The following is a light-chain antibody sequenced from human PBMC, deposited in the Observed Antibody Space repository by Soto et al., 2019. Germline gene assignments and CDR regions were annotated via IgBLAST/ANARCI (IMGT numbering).Light chain of an antibody. V-gene: IGKV1-39*01. CDR3: QQCYSSPRT. J-gene: IGKJ1*01. CDR1: QRISTY. CDR2: AAS. Sequence: DIQMTQSPSTLSAGVGDRVIITCRASQRISTYLNWYQQKRGKAPTLLIYAASSLQSGVPSRFSGGGSGTDFTLTINTLQPEDFATYFCQQCYSSPRTFGQGTKVEIK.